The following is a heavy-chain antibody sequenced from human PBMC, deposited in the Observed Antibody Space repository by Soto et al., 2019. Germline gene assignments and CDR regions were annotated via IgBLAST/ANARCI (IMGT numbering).Heavy chain of an antibody. J-gene: IGHJ4*02. Sequence: SSETLSLTCTVSTDSSSFTNSYWGWIRQPPGKGLQWIGSSSYNGGTFYNPSLKGRVVISFDTSKKQSSLQVTSVTAADTAVYFCARQRIEVVWRGFDFWGQGSPGTVSS. CDR1: TDSSSFTNSY. CDR3: ARQRIEVVWRGFDF. D-gene: IGHD3-10*01. CDR2: SSYNGGT. V-gene: IGHV4-39*01.